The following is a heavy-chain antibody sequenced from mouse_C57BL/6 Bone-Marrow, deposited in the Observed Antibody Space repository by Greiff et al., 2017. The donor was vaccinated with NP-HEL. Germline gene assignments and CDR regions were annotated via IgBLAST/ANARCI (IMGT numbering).Heavy chain of an antibody. CDR2: IDPSDSET. D-gene: IGHD1-1*01. CDR1: GYTFTSYW. J-gene: IGHJ3*01. CDR3: ATHYYGTAWFAY. Sequence: QVQLQQPGAELVRPGSSVKLSCKASGYTFTSYWMHWVKQRPIQGLEWIGNIDPSDSETHYNQKFKDKATLTVDKSSSTAYMQLSSLTSEDSAFYYCATHYYGTAWFAYWGQGTLVTVSA. V-gene: IGHV1-52*01.